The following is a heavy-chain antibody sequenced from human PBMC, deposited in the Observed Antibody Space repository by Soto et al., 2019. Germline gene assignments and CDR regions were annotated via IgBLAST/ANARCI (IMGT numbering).Heavy chain of an antibody. J-gene: IGHJ4*02. CDR2: VYNNGQT. Sequence: PSETLSLTCTVAGGSMTRSGYYWGWIRQPPGNELQYIGSVYNNGQTYYNPSLTSPVTISIDTSKNQFSLSLRSVTAADTAVYYCAAAPRYWGQGILVTVSS. D-gene: IGHD2-15*01. V-gene: IGHV4-39*01. CDR1: GGSMTRSGYY. CDR3: AAAPRY.